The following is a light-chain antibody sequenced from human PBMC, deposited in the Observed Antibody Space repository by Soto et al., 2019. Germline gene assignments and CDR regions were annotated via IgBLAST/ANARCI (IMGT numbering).Light chain of an antibody. CDR2: EVS. Sequence: EIVLTQSPATLSLSPGERATLSCRASQTVSSSLAWYQQKPGQAPRLLIYEVSNRATGIPARFSGSGSGADFTLTISSLEPGDFALYYCQQYHTSPLTFGQGTKVDI. CDR1: QTVSSS. J-gene: IGKJ1*01. V-gene: IGKV3-11*01. CDR3: QQYHTSPLT.